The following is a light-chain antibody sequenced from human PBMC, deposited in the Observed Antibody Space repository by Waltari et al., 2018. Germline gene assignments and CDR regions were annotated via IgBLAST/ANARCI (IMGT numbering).Light chain of an antibody. V-gene: IGKV3-11*01. Sequence: EILLTQSPATLSLSQGETAPLSCRASQSVSSYLAWYRQKPGQAPRLLIYDASNRATGIPPRFSGSGSGTDFTLTISSLEPEDFAVYYCQQRSNWPITFGPGTKVDIK. CDR2: DAS. J-gene: IGKJ3*01. CDR3: QQRSNWPIT. CDR1: QSVSSY.